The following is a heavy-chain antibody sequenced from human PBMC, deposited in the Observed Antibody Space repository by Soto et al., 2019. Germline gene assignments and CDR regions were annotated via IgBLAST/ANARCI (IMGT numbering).Heavy chain of an antibody. D-gene: IGHD2-21*02. J-gene: IGHJ6*02. CDR1: GGTFSSYA. V-gene: IGHV1-69*01. CDR3: AIGVGVRAVTAIWRWYGMDV. Sequence: QVQLVQSGAEVKKPGSSVKVSCKASGGTFSSYAISWVRQAPGQGLEWMGGIIPIFGTANYAQKFQGRVTNSGDETTGTDSMEMGSMGSKDTAVYYRAIGVGVRAVTAIWRWYGMDVWGQGTTVTVSS. CDR2: IIPIFGTA.